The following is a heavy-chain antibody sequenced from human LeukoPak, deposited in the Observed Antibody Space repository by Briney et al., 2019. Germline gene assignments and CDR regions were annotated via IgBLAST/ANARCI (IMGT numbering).Heavy chain of an antibody. CDR3: ARDSLSPEMATQLGNFDY. D-gene: IGHD5-24*01. CDR1: GFSFSNYD. CDR2: IWYDGSNK. Sequence: GGSLRLSCAASGFSFSNYDMHWVRQAPGKGLEWVAVIWYDGSNKYYADSVKGRFTISRDNSKNTLYLQMNSLRAEDTAVYYCARDSLSPEMATQLGNFDYWGQGTLVTVSS. V-gene: IGHV3-33*01. J-gene: IGHJ4*02.